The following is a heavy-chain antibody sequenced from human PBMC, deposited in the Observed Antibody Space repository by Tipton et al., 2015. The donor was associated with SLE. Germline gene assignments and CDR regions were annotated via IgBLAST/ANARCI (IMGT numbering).Heavy chain of an antibody. D-gene: IGHD1-1*01. Sequence: SLRLSCAASGFTFSSYAMHWVRQAPGKGLEWVAVISYGGNNKYYADSVRGRLIISRDNSEKTLFLQMNSLRTEDTAVYYCASSNWVSLNYWGQGTLVTVSS. J-gene: IGHJ4*02. CDR1: GFTFSSYA. V-gene: IGHV3-30*04. CDR2: ISYGGNNK. CDR3: ASSNWVSLNY.